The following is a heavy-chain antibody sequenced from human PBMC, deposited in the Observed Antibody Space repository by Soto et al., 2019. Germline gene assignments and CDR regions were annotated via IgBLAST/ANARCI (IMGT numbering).Heavy chain of an antibody. J-gene: IGHJ4*02. D-gene: IGHD6-19*01. Sequence: GGSLRLSCAASGFTFRNYAMNWVRQAPGKGLEWVSAISDIGGTTYYADSVKGRFTISRDNSKNTLYLQMNSLRAEDTAVYYCAREYSSAWKTVDYWGQGTLVTVSS. CDR3: AREYSSAWKTVDY. CDR2: ISDIGGTT. V-gene: IGHV3-23*01. CDR1: GFTFRNYA.